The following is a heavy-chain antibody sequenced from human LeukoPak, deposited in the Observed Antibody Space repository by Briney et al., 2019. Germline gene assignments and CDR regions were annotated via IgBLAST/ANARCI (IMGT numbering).Heavy chain of an antibody. CDR1: GGSISSGGYY. CDR2: IYYSGST. CDR3: ARGYITNGMDV. J-gene: IGHJ6*02. V-gene: IGHV4-61*08. Sequence: PSQTLSLTCTVSGGSISSGGYYWSWIRQPPGKGLEWIGYIYYSGSTNYNPSLKSRVTISVDTSKNQFSLNLSSVTAADTAVYYCARGYITNGMDVWGQGTTVTVSS. D-gene: IGHD1-14*01.